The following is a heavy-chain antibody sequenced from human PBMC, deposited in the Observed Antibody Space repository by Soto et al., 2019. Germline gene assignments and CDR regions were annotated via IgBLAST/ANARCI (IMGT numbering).Heavy chain of an antibody. CDR1: GFMFGVYW. CDR3: AREFYGYYTYCPGDY. Sequence: EAQLVESGGGLVQPGGSLRLSCEASGFMFGVYWMSWVRQAPGKGLEWVANINDDGSERNYVDSVKGRFTISRDTPNNLLFLQMNSLRDEDTAVYYCAREFYGYYTYCPGDYWGQGTLVAVSS. CDR2: INDDGSER. D-gene: IGHD3-3*01. V-gene: IGHV3-7*01. J-gene: IGHJ4*02.